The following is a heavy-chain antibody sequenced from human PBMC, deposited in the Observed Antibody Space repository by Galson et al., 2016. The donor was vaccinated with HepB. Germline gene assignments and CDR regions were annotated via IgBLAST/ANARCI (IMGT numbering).Heavy chain of an antibody. CDR2: ISGHDDK. CDR1: GFSLSTTGVD. V-gene: IGHV2-5*01. CDR3: ARIRPYASGWYWGYFFDF. J-gene: IGHJ4*02. D-gene: IGHD6-19*01. Sequence: PALVKPTQTLTLTCTFSGFSLSTTGVDVGWIRQPPGKTLEWLALISGHDDKRYTPSLKSRLTISKDTSKQQVLLTMTNMDPVDTATYYCARIRPYASGWYWGYFFDFWGQGTLVTVAS.